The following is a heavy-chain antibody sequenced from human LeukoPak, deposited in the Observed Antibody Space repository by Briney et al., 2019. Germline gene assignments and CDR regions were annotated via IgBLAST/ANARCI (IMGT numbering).Heavy chain of an antibody. CDR3: VSPRGFSYGYFDY. CDR1: GGSISSSSAY. D-gene: IGHD5-18*01. Sequence: PTETLSLTCTVSGGSISSSSAYWGWIRQPPGKGLEWIGSIYYSKNTYYNPSLKSRVTISADTSKNQFSLTLGSVSATDTAVYYCVSPRGFSYGYFDYWGQGTLVTVSS. J-gene: IGHJ4*02. V-gene: IGHV4-39*01. CDR2: IYYSKNT.